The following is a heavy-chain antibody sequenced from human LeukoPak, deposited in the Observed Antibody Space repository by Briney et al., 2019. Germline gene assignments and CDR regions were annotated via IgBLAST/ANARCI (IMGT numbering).Heavy chain of an antibody. Sequence: ASVKVSCKAAGYTFTSYGISWVRQAPGQGLEWMGWISAYNGNTNYAQKLQGRVTMTTDTSTSTTYMELRSLRSDDTAVYYCARGILPSHCSSTSCVGDFQHWGQGTLVTVSS. CDR3: ARGILPSHCSSTSCVGDFQH. CDR1: GYTFTSYG. J-gene: IGHJ1*01. D-gene: IGHD2-2*01. CDR2: ISAYNGNT. V-gene: IGHV1-18*01.